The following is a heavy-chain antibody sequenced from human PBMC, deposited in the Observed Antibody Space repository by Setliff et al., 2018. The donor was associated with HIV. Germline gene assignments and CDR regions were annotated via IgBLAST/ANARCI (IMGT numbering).Heavy chain of an antibody. CDR1: GVSVSSGGYY. CDR2: VYYTGTS. Sequence: PSETLSLTCPVSGVSVSSGGYYWSWIRQHPGKGLEWIGYVYYTGTSYFNPSLKSRITISVDTSKNHFSLKLGFVTAADTAVYYCARGESTTWDFAEYFQHWGHGTLVTVSS. D-gene: IGHD2-2*01. V-gene: IGHV4-31*03. CDR3: ARGESTTWDFAEYFQH. J-gene: IGHJ1*01.